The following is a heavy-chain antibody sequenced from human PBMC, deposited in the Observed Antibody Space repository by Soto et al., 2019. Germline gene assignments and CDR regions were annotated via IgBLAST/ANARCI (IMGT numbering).Heavy chain of an antibody. D-gene: IGHD5-18*01. V-gene: IGHV3-53*01. CDR1: GLTFSSSY. Sequence: XVSLSLACASSGLTFSSSYMSWVRQAPGKGLQWVSVIYSAGSTYYANSVKGRFTISRDISTNMVYLQMSSLTDEDTAVYYCARASEPEYSSAIFFDIWGQGALVTVSS. J-gene: IGHJ4*02. CDR2: IYSAGST. CDR3: ARASEPEYSSAIFFDI.